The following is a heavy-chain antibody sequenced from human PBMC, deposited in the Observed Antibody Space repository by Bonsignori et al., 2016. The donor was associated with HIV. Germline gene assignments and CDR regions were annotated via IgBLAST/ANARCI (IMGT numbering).Heavy chain of an antibody. J-gene: IGHJ4*02. D-gene: IGHD3-3*01. Sequence: WIRQPPGKGLEWIGSIYYSGSTYYNPSLKSRVTISVDTSKNQFSLKLSSVTAADTAVYYCALMVDFIWGQGTLVTVSS. V-gene: IGHV4-39*07. CDR3: ALMVDFI. CDR2: IYYSGST.